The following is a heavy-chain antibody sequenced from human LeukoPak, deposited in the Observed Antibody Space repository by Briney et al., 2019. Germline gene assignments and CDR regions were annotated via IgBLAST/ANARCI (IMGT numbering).Heavy chain of an antibody. D-gene: IGHD2-15*01. CDR3: ARATLAATLISDY. J-gene: IGHJ4*02. CDR1: GGTFSSYA. V-gene: IGHV1-69*06. CDR2: IIPTFGTA. Sequence: ASVKVSCKASGGTFSSYAISWVRQAPGQGLEWMGGIIPTFGTANYAQKFQGRVTITADKSTSTAYMELSSLRSEDTAVYYCARATLAATLISDYWGQGTLVTVSS.